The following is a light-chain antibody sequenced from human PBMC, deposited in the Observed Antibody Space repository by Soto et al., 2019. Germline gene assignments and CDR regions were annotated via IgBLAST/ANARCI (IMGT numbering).Light chain of an antibody. CDR1: QPITSRY. CDR3: QQYDTSPPT. V-gene: IGKV3-20*01. Sequence: IVLTQSPGTLSLSPGERATLSCRASQPITSRYLAWYQHQPGQAPRLLIYRTFARAPGIPDRFSGGGSGTDFTLTISRLDREDFAVYYGQQYDTSPPTFGQGTRLDIK. CDR2: RTF. J-gene: IGKJ5*01.